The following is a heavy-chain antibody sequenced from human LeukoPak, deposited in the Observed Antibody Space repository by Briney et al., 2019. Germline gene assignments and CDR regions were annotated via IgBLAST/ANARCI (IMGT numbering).Heavy chain of an antibody. J-gene: IGHJ4*02. V-gene: IGHV1-2*02. CDR2: INANSGGI. CDR1: GYIFTAYY. CDR3: ARGEIDGPDFDQ. D-gene: IGHD5-24*01. Sequence: ASVKVSCKASGYIFTAYYMHWVRQAPGQGFEWMGWINANSGGINYAQKFQGRVTMTRDTSITTAYMEVSGLTSDDTAVYFCARGEIDGPDFDQWGQGTLVTVSS.